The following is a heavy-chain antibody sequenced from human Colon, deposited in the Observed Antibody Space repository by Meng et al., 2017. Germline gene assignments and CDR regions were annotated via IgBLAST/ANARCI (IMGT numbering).Heavy chain of an antibody. D-gene: IGHD6-19*01. J-gene: IGHJ4*02. Sequence: QVQLQESGPGLVGPSGTLSLTCEVSGGSISSSQWWSWVRQPPGKGLEWIGQIYLGGSPAYSPSLESRITMSVDKSNNQFSLRLRSVTAADTAVYYCARHGGWHFDYWGQGTLVTVSS. CDR2: IYLGGSP. V-gene: IGHV4-4*02. CDR3: ARHGGWHFDY. CDR1: GGSISSSQW.